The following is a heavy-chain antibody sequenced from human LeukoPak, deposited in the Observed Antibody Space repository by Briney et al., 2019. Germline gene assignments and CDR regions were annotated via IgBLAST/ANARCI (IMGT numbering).Heavy chain of an antibody. CDR2: IKHDGSEK. CDR1: GFTFRSYW. Sequence: GGFLRLSCAASGFTFRSYWMSWVRQAPGKGLEWVANIKHDGSEKYYVDSVKGRFTISRDNAKNSLYLQMNSLRAEDMAVYYCARVTTGWDWGQGTLVTVSS. CDR3: ARVTTGWD. J-gene: IGHJ4*02. V-gene: IGHV3-7*01. D-gene: IGHD6-19*01.